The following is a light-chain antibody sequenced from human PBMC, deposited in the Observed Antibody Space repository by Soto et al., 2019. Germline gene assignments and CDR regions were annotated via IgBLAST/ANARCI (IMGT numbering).Light chain of an antibody. CDR1: QSVSNN. CDR3: QQYNNWPRGT. V-gene: IGKV3-15*01. Sequence: EIVMTQSPATLSVSPGERATLSCRASQSVSNNLAWYQQKPGEAPRLLFYGASTRAPGIPARFSGSGSGTEFTLTISSLQSEDFAVYYCQQYNNWPRGTFGGGTKVEIK. J-gene: IGKJ4*01. CDR2: GAS.